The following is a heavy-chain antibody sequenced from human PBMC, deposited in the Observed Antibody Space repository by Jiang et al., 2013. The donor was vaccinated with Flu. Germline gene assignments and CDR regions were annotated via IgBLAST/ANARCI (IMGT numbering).Heavy chain of an antibody. CDR2: ITGSSNGDST. V-gene: IGHV3-64D*09. CDR1: GFTFSVHS. Sequence: VQLVESGGGLVQPGGSLRLSCSASGFTFSVHSLHWVRQAPGKGLESVSVITGSSNGDSTFYADSVKGRFTISRDNSKNTVYLQMTSLRVEDSALYYCVRDSTAYYDAYQGGPFWGQGTLVTVSS. D-gene: IGHD4-17*01. CDR3: VRDSTAYYDAYQGGPF. J-gene: IGHJ4*02.